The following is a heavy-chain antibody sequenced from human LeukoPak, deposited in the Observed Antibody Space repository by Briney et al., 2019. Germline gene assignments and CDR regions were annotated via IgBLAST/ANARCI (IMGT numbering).Heavy chain of an antibody. Sequence: PVGSLGLSCAASGFTFSRYWMHWVRQVPGKGLVWVSRIDGDGSSTSYADFVKGRFTISRDNAQNTLYLQMNSLRVEDTAVYYCIRDYGAVGATNAFDIWGQGTMVTVSS. CDR1: GFTFSRYW. V-gene: IGHV3-74*01. D-gene: IGHD1-26*01. CDR2: IDGDGSST. CDR3: IRDYGAVGATNAFDI. J-gene: IGHJ3*02.